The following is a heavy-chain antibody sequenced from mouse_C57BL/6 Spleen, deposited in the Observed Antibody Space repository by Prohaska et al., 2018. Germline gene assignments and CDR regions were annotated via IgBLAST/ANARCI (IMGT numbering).Heavy chain of an antibody. J-gene: IGHJ3*01. D-gene: IGHD2-4*01. V-gene: IGHV1-22*01. Sequence: HGKSLEWIGYINPNNGGTSYNQKFKGKATLTVNKSSSTAYMELRSLTSEDSAVYYCARYPSYYDYDGPWFAYWGQGTLVTVSA. CDR2: INPNNGGT. CDR3: ARYPSYYDYDGPWFAY.